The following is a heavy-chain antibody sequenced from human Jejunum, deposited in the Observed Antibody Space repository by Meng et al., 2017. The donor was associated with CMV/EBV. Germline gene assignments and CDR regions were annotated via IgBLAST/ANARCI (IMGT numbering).Heavy chain of an antibody. CDR1: GYTFTSYD. J-gene: IGHJ4*02. CDR2: MHPNSGNT. CDR3: ASGHSSPLGY. D-gene: IGHD3-22*01. Sequence: QVQLVQSGAEVKKPGASVKVSCKSSGYTFTSYDIKWVRQATGQGLEWKGWMHPNSGNTGYAHKFQGRVTMTRNTSITTAYMELSSLTSDDTAIYYCASGHSSPLGYWGQGTLVTVSS. V-gene: IGHV1-8*01.